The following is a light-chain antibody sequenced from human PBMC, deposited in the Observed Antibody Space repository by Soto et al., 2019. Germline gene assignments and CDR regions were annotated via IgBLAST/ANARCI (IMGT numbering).Light chain of an antibody. CDR3: TSYVGSNIWV. V-gene: IGLV2-8*01. CDR2: EVS. J-gene: IGLJ3*02. CDR1: SSDVGAYKY. Sequence: QSALTQPPSASGSPGQSVTISCTGTSSDVGAYKYVSWYQQYPGKAPKLMIYEVSKRPSGVPDRLSGSKSGNTASLTVSGLQAEDEADYYCTSYVGSNIWVFGGGTQLTVL.